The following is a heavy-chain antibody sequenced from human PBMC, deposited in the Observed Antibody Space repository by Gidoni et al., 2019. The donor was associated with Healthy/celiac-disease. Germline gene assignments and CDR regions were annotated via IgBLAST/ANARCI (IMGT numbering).Heavy chain of an antibody. V-gene: IGHV3-53*01. CDR3: ARGKWEPLWGYYFDY. D-gene: IGHD1-26*01. CDR1: GFTVSSNY. J-gene: IGHJ4*02. CDR2: IYSGGRT. Sequence: EVQLVESGGGLIQPGGSLRLSCAASGFTVSSNYMSWVRQAPGKGLEGVSVIYSGGRTYYADSVKGRFTISRDNSKNTLYLQMNSLRAEDTAVYYCARGKWEPLWGYYFDYWGQGTLVTVSS.